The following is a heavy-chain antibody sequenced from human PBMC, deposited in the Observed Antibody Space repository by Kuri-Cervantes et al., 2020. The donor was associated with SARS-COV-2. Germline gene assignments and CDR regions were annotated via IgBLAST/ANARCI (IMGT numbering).Heavy chain of an antibody. J-gene: IGHJ5*02. CDR1: GYTFTDYY. CDR2: INPRSGGT. V-gene: IGHV1-2*02. D-gene: IGHD6-13*01. Sequence: ASVKVSCKASGYTFTDYYMHWVRQAPGQGLEWMGWINPRSGGTKYVEKFQGRVTMTRDTPISTVYMEMNRLRSDDTAVYYCARGFIAAAGTDNWFDPWGQGTLVTVSS. CDR3: ARGFIAAAGTDNWFDP.